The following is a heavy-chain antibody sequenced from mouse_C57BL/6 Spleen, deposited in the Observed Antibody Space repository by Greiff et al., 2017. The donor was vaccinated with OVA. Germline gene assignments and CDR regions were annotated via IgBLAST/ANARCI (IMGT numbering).Heavy chain of an antibody. J-gene: IGHJ4*01. D-gene: IGHD1-1*01. Sequence: QVQLQQSGAELVKPGASVKISCKASGYAFSSYWMNWVKQRPGKGLEWIGQIYPGDGDTNYNGKFKGKATLTADKSSSTAYMQLSSLTSEHSAVLGGASPKCYGSSPGAMDCWGQGTSVTVSA. CDR3: ASPKCYGSSPGAMDC. CDR1: GYAFSSYW. V-gene: IGHV1-80*01. CDR2: IYPGDGDT.